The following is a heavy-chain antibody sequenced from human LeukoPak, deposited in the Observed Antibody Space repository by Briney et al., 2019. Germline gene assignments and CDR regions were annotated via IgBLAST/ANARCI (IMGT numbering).Heavy chain of an antibody. CDR1: GFTFSSYS. V-gene: IGHV3-21*01. CDR3: ARSTRGSDYPNDY. D-gene: IGHD2-21*01. Sequence: GGSLRLSCAASGFTFSSYSMNWVRQAPGKGREWVSSISSSSSYIYYADSVKGRFTISRDNAKNSLYLQMNSLRAEDTAVYYCARSTRGSDYPNDYWGQGTLVTVSS. CDR2: ISSSSSYI. J-gene: IGHJ4*02.